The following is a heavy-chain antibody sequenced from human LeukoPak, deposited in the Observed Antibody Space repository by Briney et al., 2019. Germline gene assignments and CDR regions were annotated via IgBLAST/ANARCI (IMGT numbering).Heavy chain of an antibody. CDR1: GFPVSSNY. CDR3: ARDNRYCSSTSCYTRNYYYYGMDV. CDR2: IYSGGST. V-gene: IGHV3-66*01. Sequence: GGSLLLSCAASGFPVSSNYMSWVRQAPGKGLGWVSVIYSGGSTYYADSVKGRFTISRDNSKNTLYLQMNSLRAEDTAVYYCARDNRYCSSTSCYTRNYYYYGMDVGGQGTTVTVS. D-gene: IGHD2-2*02. J-gene: IGHJ6*02.